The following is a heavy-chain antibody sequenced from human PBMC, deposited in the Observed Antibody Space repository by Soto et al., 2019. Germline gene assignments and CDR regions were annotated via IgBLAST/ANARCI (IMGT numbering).Heavy chain of an antibody. CDR2: ISGSGGST. V-gene: IGHV3-23*01. D-gene: IGHD2-21*02. Sequence: HPGGSLRLSCAASGFTFSSYAMSWVRQAPGKGLEWVSAISGSGGSTYYADSVKGRFTISRDNSKNTLYLQMNSLRAEDTAVYYCARYCGGDCYTPTVYYYYGMDVWGQGTTVTVSS. CDR3: ARYCGGDCYTPTVYYYYGMDV. CDR1: GFTFSSYA. J-gene: IGHJ6*02.